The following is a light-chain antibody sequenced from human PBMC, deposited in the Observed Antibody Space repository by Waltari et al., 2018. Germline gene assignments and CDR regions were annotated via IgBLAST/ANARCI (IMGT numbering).Light chain of an antibody. CDR1: QGVSSS. J-gene: IGKJ1*01. CDR2: GAS. Sequence: ERVMTKSPATLSVSPGERATLSCRASQGVSSSLAWYQPRPGQAPRLLIYGASTRATGIPARFSGSASGTEFTLTISSLQSEDFAVYYCQQYNNWPWTFGQGTKVEVK. CDR3: QQYNNWPWT. V-gene: IGKV3-15*01.